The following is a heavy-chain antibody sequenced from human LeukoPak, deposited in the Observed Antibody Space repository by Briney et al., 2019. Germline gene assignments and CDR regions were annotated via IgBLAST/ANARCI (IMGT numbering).Heavy chain of an antibody. V-gene: IGHV3-30*04. CDR1: GFTFSSYA. Sequence: GGSLRLSCAASGFTFSSYAMHWVRQAPGKGLEWVAVISYDGSNKYYADSVKGRFTISRDNSKNTLYLQMNSLRAEDTAVYYCERDLESYGSCWGQGTLVTVSS. CDR2: ISYDGSNK. D-gene: IGHD5-18*01. J-gene: IGHJ4*02. CDR3: ERDLESYGSC.